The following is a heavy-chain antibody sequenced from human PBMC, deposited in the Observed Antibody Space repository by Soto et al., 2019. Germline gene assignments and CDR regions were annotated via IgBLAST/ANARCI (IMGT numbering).Heavy chain of an antibody. J-gene: IGHJ4*02. CDR3: ARLDYGDSAFDS. CDR1: GGSINSASYH. Sequence: QVQLQESGAGLVQPSETLSLTCSVSGGSINSASYHWSWLRQHPGKGLEFIGYIFYTGSTYYNPSLETRLTISVDTSKNHVSLRLNAVTAADTAVYYCARLDYGDSAFDSWGRGILVTVSS. D-gene: IGHD4-17*01. V-gene: IGHV4-31*03. CDR2: IFYTGST.